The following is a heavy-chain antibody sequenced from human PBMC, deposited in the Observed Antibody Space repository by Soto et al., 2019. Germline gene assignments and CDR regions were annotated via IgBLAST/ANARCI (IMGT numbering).Heavy chain of an antibody. Sequence: GSCDVYGYTRTLCGSHMMRKATGQGLEYLGWMNPNSGKTAYVQKFQGRVIMTWDTPITTAYMELSSLRSEDTAVYFCARGIKYGAYSRWFDPWGQGTLVTVSS. CDR2: MNPNSGKT. V-gene: IGHV1-8*02. D-gene: IGHD4-17*01. CDR1: GYTRTLCG. CDR3: ARGIKYGAYSRWFDP. J-gene: IGHJ5*02.